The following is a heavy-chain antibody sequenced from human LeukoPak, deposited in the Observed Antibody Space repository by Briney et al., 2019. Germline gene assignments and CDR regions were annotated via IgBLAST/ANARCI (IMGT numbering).Heavy chain of an antibody. CDR2: IYHSGSS. CDR3: AREAYDILTGSQADFDS. V-gene: IGHV4-38-2*02. J-gene: IGHJ4*02. Sequence: TPSETLSLTCSVSGSSISSGSFWGWIRQPPGKGLEWIGSIYHSGSSNYNPSLESRVSLSVDTSKNQFSLRLSSVTAADTAVYYCAREAYDILTGSQADFDSWGQGVLVTVSS. CDR1: GSSISSGSF. D-gene: IGHD3-9*01.